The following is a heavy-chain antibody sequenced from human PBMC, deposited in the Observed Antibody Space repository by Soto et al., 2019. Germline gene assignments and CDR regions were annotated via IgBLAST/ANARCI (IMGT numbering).Heavy chain of an antibody. D-gene: IGHD6-13*01. CDR1: GYTXNRYA. Sequence: SXKVSYQASGYTXNRYAMHLVSQAPGQRLEWMGWINAGNGNTKYSQKLKGRVTITSDTYASTAYMELSSLRYEDTAVYYWASARSSSWYMYLQHWGHGTLVTVSS. J-gene: IGHJ1*01. CDR2: INAGNGNT. CDR3: ASARSSSWYMYLQH. V-gene: IGHV1-3*01.